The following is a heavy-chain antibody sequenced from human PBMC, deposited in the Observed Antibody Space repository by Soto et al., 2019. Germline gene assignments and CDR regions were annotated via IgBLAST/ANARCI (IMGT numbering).Heavy chain of an antibody. V-gene: IGHV4-31*03. J-gene: IGHJ3*02. CDR3: ARDLAGDAFDI. Sequence: SETLSLTCTVSGGSISSGGYYWSWIRQHPGKGLEWIGYIYYSGSTYYNPSLKSRVTISVDTSKNQFSLKLSSLTAADTAVYYCARDLAGDAFDIWGQGTMVTVSS. CDR1: GGSISSGGYY. CDR2: IYYSGST.